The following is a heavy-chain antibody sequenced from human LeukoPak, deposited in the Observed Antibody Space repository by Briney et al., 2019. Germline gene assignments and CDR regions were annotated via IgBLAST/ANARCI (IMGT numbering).Heavy chain of an antibody. J-gene: IGHJ4*02. Sequence: SETLSLTCAVYGGSFSGYYWSWIRQPPGKGLEWIGEINHSGSTNYNPSLKSRVTLSVDTSKNQFSLKLSSVTAADTAVYYCARHGPYVYDSGSYYIVGSYFDYWGQGTLVTVSS. CDR3: ARHGPYVYDSGSYYIVGSYFDY. CDR2: INHSGST. CDR1: GGSFSGYY. V-gene: IGHV4-34*01. D-gene: IGHD3-10*01.